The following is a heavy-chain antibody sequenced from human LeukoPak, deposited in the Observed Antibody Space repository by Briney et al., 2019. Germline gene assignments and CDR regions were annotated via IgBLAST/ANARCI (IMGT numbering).Heavy chain of an antibody. D-gene: IGHD4-17*01. J-gene: IGHJ4*02. Sequence: GESLKISCKGSGYSSTSYWIGWVRQMPGKGLEWMGIIYPGDSDTRYSPSFQGQVTISADKSISTAYLQWSSLKASDTAMYYCARHLGATVNTLYYFDYWGQGTLVTVSS. CDR2: IYPGDSDT. V-gene: IGHV5-51*01. CDR1: GYSSTSYW. CDR3: ARHLGATVNTLYYFDY.